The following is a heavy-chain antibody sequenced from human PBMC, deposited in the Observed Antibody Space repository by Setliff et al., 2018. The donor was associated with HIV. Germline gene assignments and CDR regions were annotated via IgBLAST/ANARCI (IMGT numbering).Heavy chain of an antibody. D-gene: IGHD4-17*01. CDR1: GVSISSSNW. V-gene: IGHV4-4*02. J-gene: IGHJ5*02. CDR2: IYFNLQT. CDR3: TRDWRAYGLMGS. Sequence: SETLSLTCAVSGVSISSSNWWSWVRQPPGKGLEWIGEIYFNLQTNYNPAFKSRVSMGLDNAKHQFSLRLNSVTAADTAIYYCTRDWRAYGLMGSWGQGMLVTVSS.